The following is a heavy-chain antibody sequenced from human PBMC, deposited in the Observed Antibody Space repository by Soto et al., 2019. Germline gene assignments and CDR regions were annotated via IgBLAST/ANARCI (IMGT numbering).Heavy chain of an antibody. CDR1: GFTFRNSR. J-gene: IGHJ4*02. CDR2: IKQDGSDT. D-gene: IGHD1-1*01. CDR3: ATDLGTNMARH. Sequence: GGSLRLSCAASGFTFRNSRTSWVRQAPGKGLAWVANIKQDGSDTYYVDSVKGRFTISRDNAKNSLYLQMNSLRAEDTAVYYCATDLGTNMARHWGRGTLVNVSS. V-gene: IGHV3-7*04.